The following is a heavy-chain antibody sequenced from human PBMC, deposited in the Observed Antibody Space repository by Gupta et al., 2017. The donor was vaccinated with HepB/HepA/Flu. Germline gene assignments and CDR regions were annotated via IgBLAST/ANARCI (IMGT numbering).Heavy chain of an antibody. D-gene: IGHD3-3*01. V-gene: IGHV4-39*01. Sequence: QLQLQESGPGLVKPSETLSLTCTVSGGSISSSSYYWGWIRQPPGKGLEWIGSIYYSGSTYYNPSLKSRVTISVDTSKNQFSLKLSSVTAADTAVYYCARAHYDFGSGYYGYYYYYMDVWGKGTTVTVSS. CDR3: ARAHYDFGSGYYGYYYYYMDV. CDR2: IYYSGST. CDR1: GGSISSSSYY. J-gene: IGHJ6*03.